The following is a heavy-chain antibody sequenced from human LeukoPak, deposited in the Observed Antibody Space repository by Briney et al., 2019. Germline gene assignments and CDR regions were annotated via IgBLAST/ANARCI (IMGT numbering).Heavy chain of an antibody. CDR3: AREDYYYASGF. CDR2: ISGSGSTI. V-gene: IGHV3-11*04. D-gene: IGHD3-10*01. Sequence: GGSLRLSCAASGFTFSDYYISWIRQAPGKGLEWVSYISGSGSTIYYSDSVKGRFTLSRDNAKNSLYLQMNRLRVEDTAVYFCAREDYYYASGFWGQGTLVTVSS. CDR1: GFTFSDYY. J-gene: IGHJ4*02.